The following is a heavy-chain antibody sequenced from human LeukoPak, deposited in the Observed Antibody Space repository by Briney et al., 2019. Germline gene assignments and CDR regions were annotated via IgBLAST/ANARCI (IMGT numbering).Heavy chain of an antibody. CDR1: GFTVSSNY. V-gene: IGHV3-66*01. Sequence: PGGSLRLSCAASGFTVSSNYMSWVRQAPGKGLEWVSVIYSGGSTYYADSVKGRFTISRDNSKNTLYLQMNSLRAEDTAVCYCARSKGSGSYRYFDYWGQGTLVTVSS. CDR3: ARSKGSGSYRYFDY. J-gene: IGHJ4*02. CDR2: IYSGGST. D-gene: IGHD3-10*01.